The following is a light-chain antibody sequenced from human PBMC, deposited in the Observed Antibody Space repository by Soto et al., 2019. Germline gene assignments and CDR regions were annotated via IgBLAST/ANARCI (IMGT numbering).Light chain of an antibody. J-gene: IGLJ2*01. V-gene: IGLV2-23*02. CDR2: EVS. Sequence: QSVLTQPASVSGSPGQSITISCTGTSSDVGSYNLVSWYQQHPGKAPKLMIYEVSKRPSGVSNRFSGSKSGNTASLTISGLQAEDEVDYCCCSYAGSSTLAVVFGGGTQLTVL. CDR3: CSYAGSSTLAVV. CDR1: SSDVGSYNL.